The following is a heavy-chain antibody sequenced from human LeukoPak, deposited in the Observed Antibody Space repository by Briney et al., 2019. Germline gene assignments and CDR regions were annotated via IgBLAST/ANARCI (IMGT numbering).Heavy chain of an antibody. D-gene: IGHD3-22*01. CDR2: IYYSGSS. Sequence: SETLSLTCTVSGGSVSSGGYYWSWIRQHPGKGLEWIGYIYYSGSSYYNPSLKSRVTISIDKSKNQFFLNLSSVTAADTAVYYCAGLVGRYSSGLYYYYFDYWGQGTLVTVSS. V-gene: IGHV4-31*09. CDR3: AGLVGRYSSGLYYYYFDY. CDR1: GGSVSSGGYY. J-gene: IGHJ4*02.